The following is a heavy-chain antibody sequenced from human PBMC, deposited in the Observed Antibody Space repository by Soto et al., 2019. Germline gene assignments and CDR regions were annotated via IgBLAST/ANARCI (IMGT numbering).Heavy chain of an antibody. CDR3: ARERSAAGAGWFDP. V-gene: IGHV1-8*01. CDR1: GYTFTSYD. Sequence: QVQLVQSGAEVKKPGASVKVSCKASGYTFTSYDINWVRQATGQGLEWMGWMNPNSGNTDYAPKFQGRVTMTRNTSISTAYMELSSLRSEDTAVYYCARERSAAGAGWFDPWGQGTLVTVSS. CDR2: MNPNSGNT. J-gene: IGHJ5*02. D-gene: IGHD6-13*01.